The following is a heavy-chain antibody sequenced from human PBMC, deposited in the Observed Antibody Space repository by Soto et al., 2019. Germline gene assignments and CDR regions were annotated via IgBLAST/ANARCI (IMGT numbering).Heavy chain of an antibody. CDR3: AKDNHWLPTQFDY. D-gene: IGHD6-19*01. CDR2: LSGSGGST. V-gene: IGHV3-23*01. CDR1: GFTFSSYA. J-gene: IGHJ4*02. Sequence: EVQLLESGGGLVQPGGSLRLSCAASGFTFSSYAMSWVRQAPGKVLEWVSALSGSGGSTYYADSVKGRFTISRDNSKNTLYLQMNSLRSEDTAVYYCAKDNHWLPTQFDYWGQGTLVTVSS.